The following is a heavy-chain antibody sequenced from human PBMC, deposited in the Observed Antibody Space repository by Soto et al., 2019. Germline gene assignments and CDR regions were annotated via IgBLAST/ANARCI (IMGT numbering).Heavy chain of an antibody. CDR3: ARDKSSLWGWFDP. CDR1: GYTFTGYY. D-gene: IGHD6-13*01. CDR2: INPNSGGT. J-gene: IGHJ5*02. Sequence: GASVKVSCKASGYTFTGYYMHWVRQAPGQGLEWMGWINPNSGGTNYAQKFQGRVTMTRDTSTSTAYMELSRLRSDDTAVYYCARDKSSLWGWFDPWGQGTRVTVSS. V-gene: IGHV1-2*02.